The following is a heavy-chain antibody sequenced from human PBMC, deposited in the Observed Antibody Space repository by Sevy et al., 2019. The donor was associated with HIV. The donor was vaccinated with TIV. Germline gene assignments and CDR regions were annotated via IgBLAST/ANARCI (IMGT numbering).Heavy chain of an antibody. CDR1: GASISSYY. CDR3: ARHYSGDPFDY. D-gene: IGHD3-10*01. Sequence: SETLSLTCTVSGASISSYYWSWIRQPPGKGLEWIGYISYSGSTNHNPSLKSRVTISVDTSKNQFSLKLTSVTAAETAVYYCARHYSGDPFDYWGQGTLVTVSS. J-gene: IGHJ4*02. CDR2: ISYSGST. V-gene: IGHV4-59*08.